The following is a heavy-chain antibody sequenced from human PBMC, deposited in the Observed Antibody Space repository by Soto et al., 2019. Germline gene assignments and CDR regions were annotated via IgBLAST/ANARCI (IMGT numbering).Heavy chain of an antibody. D-gene: IGHD3-22*01. CDR1: GGTFSSYA. V-gene: IGHV1-69*01. CDR2: IIPIFGTA. CDR3: ARTLHDSSGYYYYYYGMDV. J-gene: IGHJ6*02. Sequence: QVQLVQSGAEVKKPGSSVKVSCKASGGTFSSYAISWVRQAPGQGLEWMGGIIPIFGTANYAQKFQGRVTITADESTSTAYMELSSLRSEDTAVYCCARTLHDSSGYYYYYYGMDVWGQGTTVTVSS.